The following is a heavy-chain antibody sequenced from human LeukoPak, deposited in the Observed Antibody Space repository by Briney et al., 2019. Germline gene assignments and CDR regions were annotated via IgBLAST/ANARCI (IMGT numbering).Heavy chain of an antibody. CDR3: ARGASSAGYAFDI. J-gene: IGHJ3*02. CDR1: GYTFTSYY. V-gene: IGHV1-46*01. D-gene: IGHD3-10*01. Sequence: ASVKVSCKASGYTFTSYYMHWVRQAPGQGLEWMGIINPSGGSTSYAQKFQGRVTMTRDMSTSTVYMELSRLRSDDTAVYYCARGASSAGYAFDIWGQGTMVTVSS. CDR2: INPSGGST.